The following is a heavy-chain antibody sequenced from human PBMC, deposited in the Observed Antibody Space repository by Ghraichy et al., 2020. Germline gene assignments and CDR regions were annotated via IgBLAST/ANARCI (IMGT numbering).Heavy chain of an antibody. Sequence: SVKVSCKASGGTFSSYAISWVRQAPGQGLEWMGGIIPIFGTANYAQKFQGRVTITADESTSTAYMELSSLRSEDTAVYYCARDVTHIVSWYGMDVWGQGTTVTVSS. V-gene: IGHV1-69*13. CDR1: GGTFSSYA. CDR3: ARDVTHIVSWYGMDV. D-gene: IGHD2-21*01. J-gene: IGHJ6*02. CDR2: IIPIFGTA.